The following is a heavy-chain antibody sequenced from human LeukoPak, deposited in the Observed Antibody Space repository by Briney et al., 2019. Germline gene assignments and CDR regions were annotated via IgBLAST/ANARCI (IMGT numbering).Heavy chain of an antibody. CDR3: VRGHTPDY. Sequence: AGGSLRLSCVASGFIFCDLEMHWVRQAPGKGLEWISFISETGSTIYYADSVTGRFTISRDNAKNSLYLQMDSLRDEDTALYYCVRGHTPDYWGQGALVTVSS. J-gene: IGHJ4*02. V-gene: IGHV3-48*03. CDR2: ISETGSTI. CDR1: GFIFCDLE.